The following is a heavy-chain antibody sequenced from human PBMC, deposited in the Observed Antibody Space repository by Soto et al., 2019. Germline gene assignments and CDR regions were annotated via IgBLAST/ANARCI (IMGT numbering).Heavy chain of an antibody. Sequence: GASVKVSCKASGYTFSTYAMHWVRQAPGQSLEWMGWLNGGTGQTRYAQKFQDRVIMTRDTSASTGYMQLNSLKPEDTAVYYCGAYYGSGSRYYGLDVWGQGTTVTVSS. CDR1: GYTFSTYA. J-gene: IGHJ6*02. CDR3: GAYYGSGSRYYGLDV. V-gene: IGHV1-3*01. CDR2: LNGGTGQT. D-gene: IGHD3-10*01.